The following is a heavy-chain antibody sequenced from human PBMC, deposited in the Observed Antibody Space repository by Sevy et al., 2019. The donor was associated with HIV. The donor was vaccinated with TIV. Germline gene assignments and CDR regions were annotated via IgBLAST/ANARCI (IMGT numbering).Heavy chain of an antibody. J-gene: IGHJ5*02. Sequence: GGYLRLSCAASGFTLSNFWMHWVRQVPGKGLVWISYINGDGDITSYADFVKGRFTISRDNAKNTLYLQMNSLRPEDTAVYYCARGSAGSYYPIDHWGQGTLVTVSS. CDR1: GFTLSNFW. CDR2: INGDGDIT. CDR3: ARGSAGSYYPIDH. D-gene: IGHD3-10*01. V-gene: IGHV3-74*01.